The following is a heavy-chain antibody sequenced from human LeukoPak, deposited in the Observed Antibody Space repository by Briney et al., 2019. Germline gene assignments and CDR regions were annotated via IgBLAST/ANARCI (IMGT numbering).Heavy chain of an antibody. D-gene: IGHD3-10*01. CDR1: GGSISSGSYY. CDR2: IYTSGST. Sequence: SETLSLTCTVSGGSISSGSYYWSWIRQPAGKGLEWIGRIYTSGSTNYNPSLKSRVTISVDTSKNQFSLKLSPVTAADTAVYYCARDRGGGSGSYSSDYWGQGTLVTVSS. CDR3: ARDRGGGSGSYSSDY. J-gene: IGHJ4*02. V-gene: IGHV4-61*02.